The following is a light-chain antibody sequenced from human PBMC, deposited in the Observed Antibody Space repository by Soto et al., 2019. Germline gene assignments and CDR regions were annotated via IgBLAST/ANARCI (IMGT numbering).Light chain of an antibody. Sequence: DLQMTQSPSSLSASVGDRVTITCRASQSIRSYLNWYQQKPGKAPKLLIYAASSLESGVPSRFSGSGSGTDFTLTISSLQPEDFATYYCQQSYRSPPTFGQGTKVEIK. CDR3: QQSYRSPPT. J-gene: IGKJ1*01. CDR2: AAS. V-gene: IGKV1-39*01. CDR1: QSIRSY.